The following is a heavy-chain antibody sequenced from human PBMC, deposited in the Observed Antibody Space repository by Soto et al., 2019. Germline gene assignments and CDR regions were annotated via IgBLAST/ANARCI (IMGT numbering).Heavy chain of an antibody. CDR2: IIPILGIA. J-gene: IGHJ6*02. V-gene: IGHV1-69*02. D-gene: IGHD5-12*01. Sequence: QVQLVQSGAEVKKPGSSVKVSCKASGGTFSSYTISWVRQAPGQGLEWMGRIIPILGIANYAQKFQGRVTITADKSTSTAYMELSSLRSEDTAVYYCARGGGGYSGYDPSYYYGMDVWGQGTTVTVSS. CDR3: ARGGGGYSGYDPSYYYGMDV. CDR1: GGTFSSYT.